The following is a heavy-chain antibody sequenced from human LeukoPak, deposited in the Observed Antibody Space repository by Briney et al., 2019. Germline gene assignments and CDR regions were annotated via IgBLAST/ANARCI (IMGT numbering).Heavy chain of an antibody. CDR3: ASFDCSSTSCYMNYYYYMDV. CDR1: GFTFSSYS. CDR2: ISSSSSYI. V-gene: IGHV3-21*01. D-gene: IGHD2-2*02. Sequence: GGSLRLSCAASGFTFSSYSMNWFRQAPGKGLEWVSSISSSSSYIYYADSVKGRFTMPRDNATNSLYLQMNSLRAEDTAVYYCASFDCSSTSCYMNYYYYMDVWGKGTTVTVSS. J-gene: IGHJ6*03.